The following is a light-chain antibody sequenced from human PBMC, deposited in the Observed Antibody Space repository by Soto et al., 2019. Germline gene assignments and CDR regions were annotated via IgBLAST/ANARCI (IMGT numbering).Light chain of an antibody. V-gene: IGLV2-11*01. CDR2: DVT. CDR1: SSDVGGYNY. J-gene: IGLJ1*01. CDR3: CSYAGSYTWV. Sequence: QSALTQPRSVSGSPGQSVTISCTGTSSDVGGYNYVSWYEQHPVKAPKLMIYDVTKRPSGVPDRCSGSKSGNTASLTISGLQAEDEADYYCCSYAGSYTWVFGTGTKVTV.